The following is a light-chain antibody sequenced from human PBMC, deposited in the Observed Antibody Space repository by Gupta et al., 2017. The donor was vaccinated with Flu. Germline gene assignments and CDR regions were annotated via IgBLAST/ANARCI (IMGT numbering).Light chain of an antibody. Sequence: SVLTQPPSAAGTPGQRVTISCSGARSNIGTNDVNWYQQLPEAAPKLLIYYNNLRPSGVPARFSGSKSGTSASLAINGLQSEDEADYYCAAWDDGLNGDVFGTGTKVTV. J-gene: IGLJ1*01. CDR3: AAWDDGLNGDV. CDR2: YNN. V-gene: IGLV1-44*01. CDR1: RSNIGTND.